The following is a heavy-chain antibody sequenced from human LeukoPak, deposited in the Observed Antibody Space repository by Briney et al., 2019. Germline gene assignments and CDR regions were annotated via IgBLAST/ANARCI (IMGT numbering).Heavy chain of an antibody. CDR2: ISPGGGTT. CDR1: GFSFGSEA. CDR3: AKVRSGSANWALRIFDN. V-gene: IGHV3-23*01. Sequence: GGSLRLSCAVSGFSFGSEAMSWVRQSPARGLEWVASISPGGGTTYYADYVKGRFTISRDNSNNTLYVQMNSLRAEDTAVYYCAKVRSGSANWALRIFDNWGQGTLVTVSS. J-gene: IGHJ4*02. D-gene: IGHD1-1*01.